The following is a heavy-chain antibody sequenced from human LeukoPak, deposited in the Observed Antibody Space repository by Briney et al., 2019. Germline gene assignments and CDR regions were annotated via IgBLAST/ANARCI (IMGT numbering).Heavy chain of an antibody. D-gene: IGHD2-21*01. J-gene: IGHJ4*02. V-gene: IGHV4-39*01. Sequence: SETLSLTCTVSGGSIRSSTYFWVWIRQPPGKGPEWIGGIYSGGNTVYNPSVKGRVTISVDTSKNQFSLSLNSLTAADTAVYYRARHVANVDYIDYWGQGTLVTVSS. CDR3: ARHVANVDYIDY. CDR1: GGSIRSSTYF. CDR2: IYSGGNT.